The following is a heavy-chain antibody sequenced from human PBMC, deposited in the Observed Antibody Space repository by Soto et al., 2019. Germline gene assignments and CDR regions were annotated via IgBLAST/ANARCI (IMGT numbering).Heavy chain of an antibody. V-gene: IGHV1-69*01. D-gene: IGHD1-1*01. CDR1: GDPFSRYA. J-gene: IGHJ4*02. Sequence: QVHLVQSGAEVKKPGSSVKVSCKASGDPFSRYAISWVRQAPGQGLEWLGGISPLYGRTNYAQRFQGRVTISADGSTGQAYMELSTLRSEDTAIYYCARGFPPSPMTTTDYTFFDNWGQGTLVSVSS. CDR2: ISPLYGRT. CDR3: ARGFPPSPMTTTDYTFFDN.